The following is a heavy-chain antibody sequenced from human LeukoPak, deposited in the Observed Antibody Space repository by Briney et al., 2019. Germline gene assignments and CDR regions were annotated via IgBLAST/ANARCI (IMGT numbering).Heavy chain of an antibody. V-gene: IGHV4-39*07. CDR2: IYYSGST. CDR3: ASQGGYDYVWGSFPLFDY. CDR1: GGSISSSSYY. Sequence: SETLSLTCTVSGGSISSSSYYWGWIRQPPGKGLEWIGSIYYSGSTYYNPSLKSRVTISVDTSKNQFSLKLSSVTAADTAVYYCASQGGYDYVWGSFPLFDYWGQGTLVTVSS. J-gene: IGHJ4*02. D-gene: IGHD3-16*01.